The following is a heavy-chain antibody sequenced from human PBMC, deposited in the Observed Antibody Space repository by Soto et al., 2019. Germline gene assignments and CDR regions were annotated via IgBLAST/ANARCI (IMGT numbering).Heavy chain of an antibody. J-gene: IGHJ6*02. V-gene: IGHV3-33*01. CDR2: IWYDGSNK. CDR1: GFTFSSYA. Sequence: QVQLVESGGGVVQPGRSLRLSCAASGFTFSSYAMHWVRKAAGKGLEWVAVIWYDGSNKYYADSVKGRFTISRDNSKNTLSLQMNSLRSEDTAVYYTASDQVAAGHYRLYVWGQGATVTVSS. CDR3: ASDQVAAGHYRLYV. D-gene: IGHD6-13*01.